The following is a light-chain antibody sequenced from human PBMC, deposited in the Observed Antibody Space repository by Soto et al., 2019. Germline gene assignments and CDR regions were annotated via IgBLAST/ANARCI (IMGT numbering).Light chain of an antibody. Sequence: IQMTQSPSSLSASVGDRVTITCQASQDITNYLIWYQQKPGTAPKVLIYDASSLGTGVSSRFSGSGSGTHFTLTISSLQPEDIATYYCQQFDSVPCTFGQGTKLEIK. J-gene: IGKJ2*02. CDR2: DAS. CDR3: QQFDSVPCT. V-gene: IGKV1-33*01. CDR1: QDITNY.